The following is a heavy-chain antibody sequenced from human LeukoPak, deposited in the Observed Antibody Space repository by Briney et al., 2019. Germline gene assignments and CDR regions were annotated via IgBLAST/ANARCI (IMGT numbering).Heavy chain of an antibody. J-gene: IGHJ6*03. CDR1: GDSVSSNSAA. CDR2: TYYRSKWYN. Sequence: SQTLSLTCAISGDSVSSNSAAWNWIRQSPSRGLEWLGRTYYRSKWYNDYAVSVKSRITINPDTSKNQFSLQLNSVTPEDTAVYYCARVSSWQQLGYYYYYMDVWGKGTTVTVSS. D-gene: IGHD6-13*01. CDR3: ARVSSWQQLGYYYYYMDV. V-gene: IGHV6-1*01.